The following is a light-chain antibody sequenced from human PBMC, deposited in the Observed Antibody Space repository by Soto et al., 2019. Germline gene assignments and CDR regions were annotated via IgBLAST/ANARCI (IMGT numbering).Light chain of an antibody. CDR2: KAS. CDR1: QSISSW. Sequence: DIQMTQSPSTLSASVGDRVTITCRASQSISSWLAWYQQKPVKAPKLLIYKASSLESGVPSRFSGSGSGTESTLTISSLQPDDFATYYCQQYNSYSTFGQGTKVEIK. V-gene: IGKV1-5*03. CDR3: QQYNSYST. J-gene: IGKJ1*01.